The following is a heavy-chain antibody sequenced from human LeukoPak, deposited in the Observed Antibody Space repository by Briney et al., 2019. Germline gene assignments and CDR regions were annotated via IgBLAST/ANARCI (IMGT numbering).Heavy chain of an antibody. J-gene: IGHJ4*02. CDR1: GFTFSSYA. CDR3: AKKFLGWELLSYFDY. D-gene: IGHD1-26*01. V-gene: IGHV3-23*01. CDR2: ISNSDGNT. Sequence: GGSLRLSCAASGFTFSSYAMSWVRQAPGKGLQWVSTISNSDGNTYYADSVKGRFTISRDNSKNTLYLQMNSLRAEDTAVYYCAKKFLGWELLSYFDYWGQGTLVTVSS.